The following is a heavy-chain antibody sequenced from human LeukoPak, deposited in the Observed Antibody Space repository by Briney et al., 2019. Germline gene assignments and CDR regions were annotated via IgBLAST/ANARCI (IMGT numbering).Heavy chain of an antibody. V-gene: IGHV1-69*16. J-gene: IGHJ4*02. CDR2: IIPLIGAA. D-gene: IGHD2-21*01. CDR3: TRGMRAIPIYY. CDR1: LGSLTTHT. Sequence: SLRVSSTPSLGSLTTHTSSWVRHAPGQGLEWMGGIIPLIGAAQYTQKLQGRVTITMDESASTAYMELRGLRSEDTAVFYCTRGMRAIPIYYWGQGTLVTVSS.